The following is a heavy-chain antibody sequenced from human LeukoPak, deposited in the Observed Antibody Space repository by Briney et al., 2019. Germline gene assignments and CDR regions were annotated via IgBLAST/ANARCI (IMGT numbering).Heavy chain of an antibody. CDR3: ATVWYRNFDS. J-gene: IGHJ4*02. V-gene: IGHV3-11*04. CDR2: ISDRGSTM. CDR1: GITFSDYY. Sequence: PGGSLRLSCAASGITFSDYYMSWIRQAPGKGLEWVSHISDRGSTMYYADSVKGRFTISRDNAKNSLYLQMNSLRAEDTAVYYCATVWYRNFDSWGQGTLVTVSS. D-gene: IGHD2-8*01.